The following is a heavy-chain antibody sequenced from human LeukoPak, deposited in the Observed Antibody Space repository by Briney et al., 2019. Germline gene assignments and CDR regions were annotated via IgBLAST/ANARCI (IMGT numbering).Heavy chain of an antibody. J-gene: IGHJ5*02. D-gene: IGHD4-17*01. CDR3: ARASHHPFTTVTTVWFDP. CDR1: GYTFTSYY. Sequence: ASVKVSCKASGYTFTSYYMHWVRQAPGQGLEWMGIINPSGGSTSCAQKFQGRVTMTRDTSTSTVYMELSSLRSEDTAVYYCARASHHPFTTVTTVWFDPWGQGTLVTVSS. V-gene: IGHV1-46*01. CDR2: INPSGGST.